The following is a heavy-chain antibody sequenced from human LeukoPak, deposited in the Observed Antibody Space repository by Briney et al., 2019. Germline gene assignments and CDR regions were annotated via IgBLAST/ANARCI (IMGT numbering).Heavy chain of an antibody. D-gene: IGHD3-10*01. CDR1: GFTFSSYS. J-gene: IGHJ3*02. CDR3: ARDDGYYGSGSFDAFDI. V-gene: IGHV3-21*01. CDR2: ISSSSSYI. Sequence: GGSLRLSYAASGFTFSSYSMNWVRQAPGKGLEWVSSISSSSSYIYYADSVKGRFTISRDNAKNSLYLQMNSLRAEDTAVYYCARDDGYYGSGSFDAFDIWGQGTMVTVSS.